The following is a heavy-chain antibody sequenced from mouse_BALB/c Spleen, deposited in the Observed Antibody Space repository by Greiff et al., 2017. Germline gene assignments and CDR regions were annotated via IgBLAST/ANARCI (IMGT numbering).Heavy chain of an antibody. D-gene: IGHD2-13*01. J-gene: IGHJ3*01. CDR3: ARDKGDSY. V-gene: IGHV7-3*02. CDR2: IRNKANGYTT. Sequence: EVMLVESGGGLVQPGGSLRLSCATSGFTFTDYYMSWVRQPPGKALEWLGFIRNKANGYTTEYSASVKGRFTISRDNSQSILYLQMNTLRAGDSATYYCARDKGDSYWGQGTLVTVSA. CDR1: GFTFTDYY.